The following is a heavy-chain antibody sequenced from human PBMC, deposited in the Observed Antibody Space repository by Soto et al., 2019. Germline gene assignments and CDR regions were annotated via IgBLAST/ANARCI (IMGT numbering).Heavy chain of an antibody. D-gene: IGHD1-1*01. CDR3: ASDGRSGRWFDP. CDR2: IYYSGST. CDR1: GGSISSGGYY. V-gene: IGHV4-31*03. J-gene: IGHJ5*02. Sequence: PSETLSLTCTVSGGSISSGGYYWSWIRQHPGKGLEWIGYIYYSGSTYYNPSLKSRVTISVDTSKNQFSLKLSSVTAADTAVYYCASDGRSGRWFDPWGQGTLVTVSS.